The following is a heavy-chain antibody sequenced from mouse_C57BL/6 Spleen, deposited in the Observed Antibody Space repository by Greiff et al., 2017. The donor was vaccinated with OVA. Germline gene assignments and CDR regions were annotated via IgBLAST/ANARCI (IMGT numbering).Heavy chain of an antibody. CDR2: IDPETGGT. CDR1: GYTFTDYE. Sequence: VKLQESGAELVRPGASVTLSCKASGYTFTDYEMHWVKQTPVHGLEWIGAIDPETGGTAYNQKFKGKAILTADKSSSTAYMELRSLTSEDSAVYYCTREGYYGSSYWFAYWGQGTLVTVSA. D-gene: IGHD1-1*01. V-gene: IGHV1-15*01. CDR3: TREGYYGSSYWFAY. J-gene: IGHJ3*01.